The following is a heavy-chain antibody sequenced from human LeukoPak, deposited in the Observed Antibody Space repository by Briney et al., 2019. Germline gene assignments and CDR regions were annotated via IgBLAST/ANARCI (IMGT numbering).Heavy chain of an antibody. CDR2: ISSFSGTI. CDR3: ARSLFWDILAPGAFDI. J-gene: IGHJ3*02. D-gene: IGHD3-9*01. Sequence: PGGSLRLSCVASGIILRSYSMNWVRQAPGKGLEWVSYISSFSGTINYADSVKGRFTISRDNAKNSLYLQMNSLRAEDTAVYYCARSLFWDILAPGAFDIWGQGTMVTVSS. CDR1: GIILRSYS. V-gene: IGHV3-48*01.